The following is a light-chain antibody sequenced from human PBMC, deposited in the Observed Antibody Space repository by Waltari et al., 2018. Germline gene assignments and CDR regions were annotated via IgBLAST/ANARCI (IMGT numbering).Light chain of an antibody. Sequence: AIQMTQSPSSLSASVGDRVTITCRASQVIRNNLGWYQQRPGKAPKLLLYGASSLESGVPSRCSGSGSVTDFTLTSSSLQPEDFATYYCLQDYSYPFTFGPGTKVDIK. J-gene: IGKJ3*01. CDR3: LQDYSYPFT. V-gene: IGKV1-6*01. CDR2: GAS. CDR1: QVIRNN.